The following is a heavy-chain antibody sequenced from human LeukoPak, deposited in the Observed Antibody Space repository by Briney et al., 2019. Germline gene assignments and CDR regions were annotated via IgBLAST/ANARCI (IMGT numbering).Heavy chain of an antibody. J-gene: IGHJ4*02. CDR2: IDPSDSYT. Sequence: GESLKISCKGSGYSFTSYWISWVRQMPRKGLEWMGRIDPSDSYTNYSPSFQGHVTISADKSISTAYLQWSSLKASDTAMYYCARRYGSGSYPIDYWGQGTLVTVSS. V-gene: IGHV5-10-1*01. CDR1: GYSFTSYW. D-gene: IGHD3-10*01. CDR3: ARRYGSGSYPIDY.